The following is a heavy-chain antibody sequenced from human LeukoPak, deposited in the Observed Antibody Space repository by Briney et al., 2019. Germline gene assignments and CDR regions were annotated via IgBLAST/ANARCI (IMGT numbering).Heavy chain of an antibody. Sequence: GESLKISCEGSGYNFTNYWIDWVRQMPGKGLEWMGIFYPADSDTRYSPSFQGQVTISADKSISTAYLQWSSLKASDTAMYYCARLFRNYYDSSGRGRLDYWGQGTLVTVSS. CDR3: ARLFRNYYDSSGRGRLDY. V-gene: IGHV5-51*01. J-gene: IGHJ4*02. CDR1: GYNFTNYW. D-gene: IGHD3-22*01. CDR2: FYPADSDT.